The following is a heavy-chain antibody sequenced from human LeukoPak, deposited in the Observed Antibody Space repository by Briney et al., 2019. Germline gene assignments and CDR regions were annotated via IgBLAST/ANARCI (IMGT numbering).Heavy chain of an antibody. CDR2: INQDGTEK. J-gene: IGHJ4*02. Sequence: GGSLRLSCAASGFTFSTYWMTWVRQAPGKGLEWVANINQDGTEKNYVESVKGRFTISRENAKNSLYLQMNSLRAEDTAVYYCARSMGHYWGQGTLVTVSS. CDR3: ARSMGHY. D-gene: IGHD2-8*01. V-gene: IGHV3-7*04. CDR1: GFTFSTYW.